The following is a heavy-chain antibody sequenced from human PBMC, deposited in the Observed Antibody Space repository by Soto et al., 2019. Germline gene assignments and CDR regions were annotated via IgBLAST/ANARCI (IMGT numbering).Heavy chain of an antibody. CDR3: AKDQVRVVVAAAFDY. Sequence: GGSLSPSCEASGFTFSSYAMHWVRPAPGKGLEWVAVISYDGSNKYYADSVKGRFTISRDNSKNTLYLQMNSLRAEDTAVYYCAKDQVRVVVAAAFDYWGQGTLVTVSS. CDR2: ISYDGSNK. V-gene: IGHV3-30*18. D-gene: IGHD2-15*01. CDR1: GFTFSSYA. J-gene: IGHJ4*02.